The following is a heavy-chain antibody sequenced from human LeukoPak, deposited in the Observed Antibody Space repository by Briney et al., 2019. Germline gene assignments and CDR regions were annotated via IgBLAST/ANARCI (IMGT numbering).Heavy chain of an antibody. V-gene: IGHV3-73*01. D-gene: IGHD6-19*01. CDR1: GFTFSGSA. J-gene: IGHJ4*02. Sequence: QPGGSLRLSCAASGFTFSGSAMHWVRQASGKGLEWVGRIRSKANSYATAYAASVKGRFTISRDDSKNTAYLQMNSLKTEDTAVYYCTRLPIAVAGLSHSGGYFDYWGQGTPVTVSS. CDR2: IRSKANSYAT. CDR3: TRLPIAVAGLSHSGGYFDY.